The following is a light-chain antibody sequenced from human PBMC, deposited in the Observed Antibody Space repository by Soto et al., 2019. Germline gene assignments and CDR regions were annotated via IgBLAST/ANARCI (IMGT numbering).Light chain of an antibody. J-gene: IGKJ5*01. CDR3: QQYHNWPIT. V-gene: IGKV3D-15*01. CDR1: QSVSSSY. CDR2: DIS. Sequence: EIVLTQSPGTLSLSPGERATLSCRASQSVSSSYLAWYQQEPGQAPSLLIYDISARATGIPTRFSGSGSGTEFTLTISSLQSEDFAVYYCQQYHNWPITFGQGTRLEIK.